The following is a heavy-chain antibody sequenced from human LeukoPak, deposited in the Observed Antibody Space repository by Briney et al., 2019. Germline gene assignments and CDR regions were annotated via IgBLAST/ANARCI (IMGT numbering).Heavy chain of an antibody. Sequence: SETLSLTCTVSGGSMSTYYWSWIRQSPGKGLDWIGHIYYTGTTSYNPSLKSRVSVSIDSSKNQFSLKLDSVTAADTAVYYCARGTSSMIVDNYWGQGTLVTVSS. J-gene: IGHJ4*02. CDR2: IYYTGTT. V-gene: IGHV4-59*01. CDR3: ARGTSSMIVDNY. CDR1: GGSMSTYY. D-gene: IGHD3-22*01.